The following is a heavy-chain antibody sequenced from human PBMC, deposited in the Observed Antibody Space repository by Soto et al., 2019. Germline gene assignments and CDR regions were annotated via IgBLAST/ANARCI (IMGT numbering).Heavy chain of an antibody. CDR1: GFTFSNAW. CDR2: IKSNSDGGTA. CDR3: TQALMTSVNY. V-gene: IGHV3-15*07. D-gene: IGHD4-4*01. J-gene: IGHJ4*02. Sequence: EVQLVESGGGLVESGGSLRLSCAASGFTFSNAWMNWVRQAPGKGLEWVGRIKSNSDGGTADYAAPVEGRFAISRDDSENMLYLQMSSLKTEDTGTYYCTQALMTSVNYWGQGTLVTVSS.